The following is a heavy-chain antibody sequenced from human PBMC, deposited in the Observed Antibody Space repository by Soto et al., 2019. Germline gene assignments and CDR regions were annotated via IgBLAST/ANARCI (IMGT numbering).Heavy chain of an antibody. V-gene: IGHV1-2*04. J-gene: IGHJ3*02. Sequence: ASVKVSCKASGYTFTGYYMHWVRQAPGQGLEWMGWINPNSGGTNYAQKFQGWVTMTRDTSISTAYMELSRLRSDDTAVYYCARVAAAVKNDPSAFEIWGQGTMVTVSS. D-gene: IGHD6-13*01. CDR2: INPNSGGT. CDR3: ARVAAAVKNDPSAFEI. CDR1: GYTFTGYY.